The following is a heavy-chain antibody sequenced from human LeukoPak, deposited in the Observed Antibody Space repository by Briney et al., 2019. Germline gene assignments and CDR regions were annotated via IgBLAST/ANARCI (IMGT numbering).Heavy chain of an antibody. CDR2: IYYSGST. J-gene: IGHJ4*02. CDR1: GGSISSYY. V-gene: IGHV4-59*12. D-gene: IGHD2-15*01. CDR3: ARGFVVVVAATAPRYFDY. Sequence: PSETLSLTCTVSGGSISSYYWSWIRQPPGKGLEWIGYIYYSGSTNYNPSLKSRVTISVDTSKNQFSLKLSSVTAADTAVYYCARGFVVVVAATAPRYFDYWGQGTLVTVSS.